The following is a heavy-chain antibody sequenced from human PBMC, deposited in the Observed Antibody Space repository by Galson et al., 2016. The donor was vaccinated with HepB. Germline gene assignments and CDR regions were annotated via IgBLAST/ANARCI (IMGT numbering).Heavy chain of an antibody. V-gene: IGHV3-9*01. CDR1: GFTFDDYA. D-gene: IGHD3-22*01. J-gene: IGHJ4*02. CDR2: ISWNSGSI. Sequence: LRLSCAASGFTFDDYAMHWVRQAPGKGLEWVSGISWNSGSIGYADSVKGRFTISRDNAKNSLYLQMNSLRAEDTALYYCAKTYIRTRSSGYYAHWGQGTLVTVSS. CDR3: AKTYIRTRSSGYYAH.